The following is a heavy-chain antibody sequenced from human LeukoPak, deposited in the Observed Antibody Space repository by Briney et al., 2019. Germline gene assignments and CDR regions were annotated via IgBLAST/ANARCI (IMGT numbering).Heavy chain of an antibody. CDR1: GFTFSSYA. CDR3: AKVHGGYDYDYYYYGMDV. V-gene: IGHV3-30-3*01. D-gene: IGHD5-12*01. Sequence: GGSLRLSCAASGFTFSSYAMHWVRQAPGKGLEWVAVISYDGSNKYYADSVKGRFTISRDNSKNTLYLQMNSLRAEDTAVYYCAKVHGGYDYDYYYYGMDVWGQGTTVTVSS. J-gene: IGHJ6*02. CDR2: ISYDGSNK.